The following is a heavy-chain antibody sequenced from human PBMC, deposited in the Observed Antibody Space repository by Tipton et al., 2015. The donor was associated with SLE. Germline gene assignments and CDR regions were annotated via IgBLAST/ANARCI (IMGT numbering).Heavy chain of an antibody. D-gene: IGHD2-15*01. CDR3: ARVFPLVVVVAGEGWFDP. J-gene: IGHJ5*02. Sequence: TLSLTCTVSGGSISSSSYYWGWIRQPPGKGLEWIGSIYYSGSTYYNPSLKSRVTISVDTSKNQFSLKLSSVTAADTAVYYCARVFPLVVVVAGEGWFDPWGQGTLVTVSS. CDR2: IYYSGST. CDR1: GGSISSSSYY. V-gene: IGHV4-39*07.